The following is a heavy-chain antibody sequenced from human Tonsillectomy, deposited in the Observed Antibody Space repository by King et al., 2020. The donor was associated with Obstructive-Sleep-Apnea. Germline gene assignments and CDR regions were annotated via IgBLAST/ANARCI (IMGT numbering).Heavy chain of an antibody. J-gene: IGHJ4*02. CDR2: INSDGGST. V-gene: IGHV3-74*01. Sequence: VQLVESGGGIVQPGGSLRLSCAASGFTFSSHWMHWVRQAPGRGLAWVSRINSDGGSTGHADSVKGRFTISRDNAKRTLYLQMNSLRAEDTAVYYCARGAGYSSGRDSDFDYWGQGTLVSVSS. CDR3: ARGAGYSSGRDSDFDY. CDR1: GFTFSSHW. D-gene: IGHD6-19*01.